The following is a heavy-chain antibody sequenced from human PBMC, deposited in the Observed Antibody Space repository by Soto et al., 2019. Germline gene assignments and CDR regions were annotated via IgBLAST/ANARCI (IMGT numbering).Heavy chain of an antibody. V-gene: IGHV6-1*01. CDR3: ASSIAAAGTGIDY. Sequence: QVQLQQSGPGLVKPSQTLSLTCAISGDSVSSNSAAWNWIRQSPSRGLEWLGRTYYRYKWYNDYAVSVKSRTAINPDTSKNQFSLQLNSVTPEDTAVYYCASSIAAAGTGIDYWGQGTLVTVSS. CDR2: TYYRYKWYN. CDR1: GDSVSSNSAA. J-gene: IGHJ4*02. D-gene: IGHD6-13*01.